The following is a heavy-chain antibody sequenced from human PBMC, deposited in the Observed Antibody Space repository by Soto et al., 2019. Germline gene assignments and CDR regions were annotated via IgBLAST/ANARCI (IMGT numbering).Heavy chain of an antibody. CDR3: ARGTSYSSSLGRDAFDI. V-gene: IGHV4-59*01. J-gene: IGHJ3*02. D-gene: IGHD6-13*01. CDR2: IYYSGST. Sequence: QVQLQESGPGLVKPSETLSLTCTVSGGSISSYYWSWIRQPPGKGLEWIGYIYYSGSTNYNPSLKRRVPMSVDTSQTQFSRKLSSVAAADTAVYYCARGTSYSSSLGRDAFDIWGQGTMVTVSS. CDR1: GGSISSYY.